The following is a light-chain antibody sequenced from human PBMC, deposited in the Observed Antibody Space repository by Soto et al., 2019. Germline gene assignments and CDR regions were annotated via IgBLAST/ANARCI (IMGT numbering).Light chain of an antibody. CDR1: QTTSSW. CDR3: QHYNSYSEA. Sequence: DIQMTQSPSTLSGSVGDRVTITCRASQTTSSWLAWYQQKPGKAPKLLNYKAPTLKSGVPSRFSGSGSGTEFTLTISSLQPDDFATYYCQHYNSYSEAFGQGTKVELK. V-gene: IGKV1-5*03. CDR2: KAP. J-gene: IGKJ1*01.